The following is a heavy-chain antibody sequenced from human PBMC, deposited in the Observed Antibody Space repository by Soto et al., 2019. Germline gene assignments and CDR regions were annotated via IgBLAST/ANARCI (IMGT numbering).Heavy chain of an antibody. CDR3: ARAVTWGLDV. CDR1: GFTFSLDS. D-gene: IGHD3-10*01. Sequence: EVQLVESGGGLVQPGGSLRLSCAASGFTFSLDSMSWVRQAPGKGLEWVSYISRSSTGIHYADSVKGRFTISRDDATNSRHLQMSSLRDGDTALYYCARAVTWGLDVWGQGTTVSISS. J-gene: IGHJ6*02. V-gene: IGHV3-48*02. CDR2: ISRSSTGI.